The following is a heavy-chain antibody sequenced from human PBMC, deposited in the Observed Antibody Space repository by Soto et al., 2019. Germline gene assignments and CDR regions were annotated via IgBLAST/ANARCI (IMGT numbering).Heavy chain of an antibody. V-gene: IGHV3-7*03. J-gene: IGHJ4*02. CDR3: ARVGRYFDWLCFDY. D-gene: IGHD3-9*01. CDR2: IKQDGSEK. CDR1: GFTFSSYW. Sequence: GGSLRLSCAASGFTFSSYWMSWVRQAPGKGLEWVANIKQDGSEKYYVDSVKGRFTISRDNAKNSLYLQMNSLRAEDTAVYYCARVGRYFDWLCFDYWGQGTLVTVSS.